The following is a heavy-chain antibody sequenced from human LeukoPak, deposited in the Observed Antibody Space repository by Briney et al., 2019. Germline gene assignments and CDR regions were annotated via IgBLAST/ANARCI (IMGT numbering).Heavy chain of an antibody. CDR1: GFTVTTNY. D-gene: IGHD3-3*02. CDR2: IYSGATT. CDR3: ARVGDHFHWNLDL. J-gene: IGHJ2*01. V-gene: IGHV3-53*01. Sequence: GGSLRLSCAASGFTVTTNYMNWVRQAPGKGLEWVSIIYSGATTYYADSVKGRFTISRDISKNTVSLQMSSLRAEDTAVYFCARVGDHFHWNLDLWGRGSLVTVSS.